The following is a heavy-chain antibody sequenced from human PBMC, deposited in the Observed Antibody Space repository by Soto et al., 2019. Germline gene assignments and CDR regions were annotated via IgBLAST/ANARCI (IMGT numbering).Heavy chain of an antibody. J-gene: IGHJ4*02. CDR2: IKRKTDGGTT. CDR3: TWGLNY. CDR1: GFTFSNAW. V-gene: IGHV3-15*07. D-gene: IGHD3-16*01. Sequence: GGSLRLSCAASGFTFSNAWMNWVRQAPGKGLEWVGRIKRKTDGGTTDYAAPVKGRFTISRDDSKNTLYLQMNSLKTEDTAVYYCTWGLNYWGQGTLVTVSS.